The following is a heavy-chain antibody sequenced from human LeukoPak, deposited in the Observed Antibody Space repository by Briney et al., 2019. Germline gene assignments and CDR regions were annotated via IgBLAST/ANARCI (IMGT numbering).Heavy chain of an antibody. Sequence: GASVKVSCKASGYTFTTYYLHWVRQAPGQGLEWMGIINPNAGDTGYARKFLGRVTMTRDTSTSTVYMELSSLRSEDTAVYYCARGEGYRVGAWRYFDYWGQGTLVTVSS. V-gene: IGHV1-46*01. J-gene: IGHJ4*02. D-gene: IGHD1-26*01. CDR3: ARGEGYRVGAWRYFDY. CDR2: INPNAGDT. CDR1: GYTFTTYY.